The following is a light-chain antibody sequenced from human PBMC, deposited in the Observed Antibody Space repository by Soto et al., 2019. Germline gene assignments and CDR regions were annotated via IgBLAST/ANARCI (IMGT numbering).Light chain of an antibody. CDR3: QRYGSSLYT. Sequence: EIVLTQSPGTLSLSPGERATLSCRASQSVSSSYLAWYQQKPGQAPRLLIYGTSSRATGIPDKFSGSGSGTDFTLTINRLEPEDSAAYYCQRYGSSLYTFGQGTKLEIK. CDR1: QSVSSSY. CDR2: GTS. V-gene: IGKV3-20*01. J-gene: IGKJ2*01.